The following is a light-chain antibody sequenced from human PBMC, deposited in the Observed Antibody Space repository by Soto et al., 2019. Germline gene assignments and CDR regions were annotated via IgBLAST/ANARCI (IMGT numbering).Light chain of an antibody. Sequence: DMQITQSPSSLSACVEHTVIMTFRSSQSISNHLNWYQQKPGKAPKLLIFAASSLQSGVPSRFSGSRSGPDFTLTISSLQTEDFATYYCKQSYSSPPTFGKGTKVDIK. CDR1: QSISNH. V-gene: IGKV1-39*01. J-gene: IGKJ1*01. CDR3: KQSYSSPPT. CDR2: AAS.